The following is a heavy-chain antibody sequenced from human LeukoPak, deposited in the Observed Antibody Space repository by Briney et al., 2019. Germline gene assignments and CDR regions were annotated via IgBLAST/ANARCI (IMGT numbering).Heavy chain of an antibody. V-gene: IGHV1-8*01. Sequence: ASVKVSCKASGYTFTSYDINWVRQATGQGLEWMGWMNPNSGNTGYAQKFQGRVTMTRNTSISTAYMELSSLRSEDTAVYYCARGIYDFWSGYYQRGNWFDPWGQGTLVTVSS. CDR2: MNPNSGNT. J-gene: IGHJ5*02. D-gene: IGHD3-3*01. CDR1: GYTFTSYD. CDR3: ARGIYDFWSGYYQRGNWFDP.